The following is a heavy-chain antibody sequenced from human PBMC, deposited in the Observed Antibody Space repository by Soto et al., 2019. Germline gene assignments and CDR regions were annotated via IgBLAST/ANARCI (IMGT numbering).Heavy chain of an antibody. CDR1: GYTFTSYG. Sequence: GSVKVSCKASGYTFTSYGISWVRQAPGQGLEWMGWISAYNGNTNYAQKLQGRVTMTTDTSTSTAYMELRSLRSDDTAVYYCARGDYYDSSGYSDFDYWGQGTLVTVSS. J-gene: IGHJ4*02. D-gene: IGHD3-22*01. V-gene: IGHV1-18*01. CDR3: ARGDYYDSSGYSDFDY. CDR2: ISAYNGNT.